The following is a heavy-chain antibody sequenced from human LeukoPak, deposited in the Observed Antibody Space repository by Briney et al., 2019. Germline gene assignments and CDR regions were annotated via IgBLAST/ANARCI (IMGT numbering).Heavy chain of an antibody. Sequence: SETLSLTCAVYGGSFSGYYWSWIRQPPGKGLEWIGEINHSGSTNYNPSLKSRVTISVDTSKNQFSLKLSSVTAADTAVYYCARVLRYCSSTGCYIPLDYWGQGTLVTVSS. J-gene: IGHJ4*02. D-gene: IGHD2-2*02. CDR1: GGSFSGYY. CDR2: INHSGST. CDR3: ARVLRYCSSTGCYIPLDY. V-gene: IGHV4-34*01.